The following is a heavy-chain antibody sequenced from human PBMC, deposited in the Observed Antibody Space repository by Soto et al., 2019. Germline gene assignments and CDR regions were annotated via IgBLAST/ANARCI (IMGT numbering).Heavy chain of an antibody. CDR2: ISAYNGNT. CDR1: GYTFTSYG. V-gene: IGHV1-18*01. CDR3: ARQGVLVPAAIRSYYYYYGMDV. J-gene: IGHJ6*02. Sequence: VASVKVSCKASGYTFTSYGISWVRQAPGQGLEWMGWISAYNGNTNYAQKLQGRVTMTTDTSTSTAYMELRSLGSDDTAVYYCARQGVLVPAAIRSYYYYYGMDVWGQGTTVTVSS. D-gene: IGHD2-2*02.